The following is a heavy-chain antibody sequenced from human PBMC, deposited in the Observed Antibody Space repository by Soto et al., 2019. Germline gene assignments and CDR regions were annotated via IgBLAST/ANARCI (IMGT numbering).Heavy chain of an antibody. Sequence: QVPLQQWGAGLLKPSETLSLTCAVYGGSFSDYSWTWIRQPPGKGLEWIGEINDSGSTNYTPSLERRVTISRDTSKNRFSLKLSSVTAADTAVYYCARGSHKLHSYDSSGFYHYVDYWGQGSLVTVSS. J-gene: IGHJ4*02. CDR2: INDSGST. CDR1: GGSFSDYS. D-gene: IGHD3-22*01. V-gene: IGHV4-34*01. CDR3: ARGSHKLHSYDSSGFYHYVDY.